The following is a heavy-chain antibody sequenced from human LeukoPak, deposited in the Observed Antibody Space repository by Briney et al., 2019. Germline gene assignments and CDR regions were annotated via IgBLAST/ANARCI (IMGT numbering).Heavy chain of an antibody. J-gene: IGHJ6*03. CDR2: ISWNSGSI. V-gene: IGHV3-9*01. Sequence: PGGSLRLSRAASGFTFDDYAMHWVRQAPGKGLEWVSGISWNSGSIGYADSVKGRFTISRDNAKNSLYLQMNSLRAEDTALYYCAKVYCSSASCYNYMDVWGKETTVTVSS. CDR3: AKVYCSSASCYNYMDV. D-gene: IGHD2-2*02. CDR1: GFTFDDYA.